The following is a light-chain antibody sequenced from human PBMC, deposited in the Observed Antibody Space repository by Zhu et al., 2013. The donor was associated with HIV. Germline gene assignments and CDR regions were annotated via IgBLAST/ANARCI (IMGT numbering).Light chain of an antibody. CDR2: KAS. V-gene: IGKV1-5*03. CDR3: QQYNTYSWT. Sequence: DIQMTQSPSTLSASVGDRVTITCRASQSISTWLAWHQQKPGKAPKVLISKASSLESGVPSRFSGTGSGTEFTLTISSLQPDDFATYYCQQYNTYSWTFGQGTKVEIK. J-gene: IGKJ1*01. CDR1: QSISTW.